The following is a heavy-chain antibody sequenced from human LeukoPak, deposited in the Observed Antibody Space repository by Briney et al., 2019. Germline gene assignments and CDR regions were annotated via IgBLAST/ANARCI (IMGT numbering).Heavy chain of an antibody. J-gene: IGHJ6*02. V-gene: IGHV4-61*02. CDR3: ARDRWLLRYYYGMDV. Sequence: SETLSLTCTVSGGSISSGSYYWSWIRQPAGKGLEWTGRIYTSGSTNYNPSLKSRVTISVDTSKNQFSLKLSSVTAADTAVYYCARDRWLLRYYYGMDVWGQGTTVTVSS. CDR2: IYTSGST. CDR1: GGSISSGSYY. D-gene: IGHD2-21*01.